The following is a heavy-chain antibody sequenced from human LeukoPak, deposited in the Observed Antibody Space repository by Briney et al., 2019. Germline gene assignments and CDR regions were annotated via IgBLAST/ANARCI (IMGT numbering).Heavy chain of an antibody. Sequence: PGGSLRLSCAASGFTFSSYAMHWVRQAPGKGLEWVAVISYDGSNKYYADSVKGRFTISRDNSKNTLYLQMNSLRAEDTAVYYCARDHVGNYYFDYWGQGTLVTVSS. V-gene: IGHV3-30-3*01. CDR3: ARDHVGNYYFDY. J-gene: IGHJ4*02. CDR2: ISYDGSNK. CDR1: GFTFSSYA. D-gene: IGHD4-23*01.